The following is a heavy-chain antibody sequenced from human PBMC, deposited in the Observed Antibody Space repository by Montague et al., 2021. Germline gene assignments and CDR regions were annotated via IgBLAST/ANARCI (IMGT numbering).Heavy chain of an antibody. CDR1: SGSIFHAH. V-gene: IGHV4-59*08. J-gene: IGHJ5*02. Sequence: SETLSLTCTVSSGSIFHAHWSWVRQPPGKGLEWLGSMFYGGATSNNPSPTSRVTMSIDTSTNQFSLKLSFVTAADTAVYYCAKQDYFVSGTSYKGFDPWGQGTLVTVSS. CDR3: AKQDYFVSGTSYKGFDP. CDR2: MFYGGAT. D-gene: IGHD3-10*01.